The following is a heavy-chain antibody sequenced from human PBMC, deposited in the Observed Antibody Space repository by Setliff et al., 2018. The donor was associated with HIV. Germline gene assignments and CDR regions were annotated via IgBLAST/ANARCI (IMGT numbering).Heavy chain of an antibody. J-gene: IGHJ4*02. CDR2: FFYSGST. CDR3: ARLTSGWFFAY. V-gene: IGHV4-39*01. Sequence: SSETLSLTCTVSGGPISSSNYYWGWIRQPPGKGLEWIGSFFYSGSTYHNPSLKSRVTISVDTSKNQFSLKLSSVTAADTAVYYCARLTSGWFFAYWGQGTLVTVSS. CDR1: GGPISSSNYY. D-gene: IGHD6-19*01.